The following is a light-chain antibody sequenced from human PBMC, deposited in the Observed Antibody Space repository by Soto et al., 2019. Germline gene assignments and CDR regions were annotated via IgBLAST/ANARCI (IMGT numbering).Light chain of an antibody. J-gene: IGLJ1*01. CDR1: SSNIGAGYD. CDR2: GNS. V-gene: IGLV1-40*01. Sequence: QSVLTQPPSVSGAPGQRVTISCTGSSSNIGAGYDVHWYQQLPVTAPKLLIYGNSNRPSGVPDRFSGSKSGTSASLAITGLQAEHEADYYCQFYDSSLSGYVFGTGTKLTVL. CDR3: QFYDSSLSGYV.